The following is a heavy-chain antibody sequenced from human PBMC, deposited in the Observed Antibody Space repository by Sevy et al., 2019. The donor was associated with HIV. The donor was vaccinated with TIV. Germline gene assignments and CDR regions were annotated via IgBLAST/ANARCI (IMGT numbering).Heavy chain of an antibody. CDR3: ARDLLNSTYYDFWSGYYL. Sequence: GGSLRLSCAASGFTFSSYWMSWVHQAPGKGLEWVANIKQDGSEKYYVDSVKGRFTISRDNAKNSLYLQMNSLRAEDTAVYYCARDLLNSTYYDFWSGYYLGGQGTLVTVSS. J-gene: IGHJ4*02. V-gene: IGHV3-7*01. CDR1: GFTFSSYW. CDR2: IKQDGSEK. D-gene: IGHD3-3*01.